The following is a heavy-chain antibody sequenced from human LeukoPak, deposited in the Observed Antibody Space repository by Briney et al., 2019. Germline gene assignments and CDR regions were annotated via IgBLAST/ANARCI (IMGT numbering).Heavy chain of an antibody. CDR2: IYYSGNT. CDR3: SRCGRVVVPAAIQGFDP. CDR1: GGSISSSSYY. Sequence: PPQTLSLTCTVSGGSISSSSYYWGWIRQPPGKGLEWIGSIYYSGNTYYNPSLKSRVSISVDTSKNQFSLRLSSVTAADTAVYYCSRCGRVVVPAAIQGFDPWGQGTLVTVSS. V-gene: IGHV4-39*01. J-gene: IGHJ5*02. D-gene: IGHD2-2*02.